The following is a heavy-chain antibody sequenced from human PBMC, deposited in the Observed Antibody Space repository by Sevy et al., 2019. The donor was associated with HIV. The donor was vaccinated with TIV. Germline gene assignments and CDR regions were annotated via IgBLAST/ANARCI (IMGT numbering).Heavy chain of an antibody. CDR3: ARIKGASSSYAMDV. D-gene: IGHD2-2*01. CDR2: IYRAGTT. V-gene: IGHV3-53*01. Sequence: WGSLRLSCVASGLTVGSLSINWVRQAPGKGLEWVSLIYRAGTTFYSDSVKGRFTISRDNSNNTLDLQMNSLRAEDTAIYYCARIKGASSSYAMDVWGQRTTVTVSS. CDR1: GLTVGSLS. J-gene: IGHJ6*02.